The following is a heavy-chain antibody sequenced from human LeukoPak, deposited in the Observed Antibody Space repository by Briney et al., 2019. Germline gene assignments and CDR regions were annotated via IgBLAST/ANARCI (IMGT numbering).Heavy chain of an antibody. V-gene: IGHV4-59*01. CDR2: NSYSGST. CDR1: GGPISTYY. CDR3: ARGYFDSSGYYYFDY. Sequence: PSETLSLTCTVSGGPISTYYWSWIRQPPGKELEWIGYNSYSGSTNYNLSLKSRVTISVDTSKNQFSLKLSSVTAADTAVYYCARGYFDSSGYYYFDYWGQGTLVTVSS. J-gene: IGHJ4*02. D-gene: IGHD3-22*01.